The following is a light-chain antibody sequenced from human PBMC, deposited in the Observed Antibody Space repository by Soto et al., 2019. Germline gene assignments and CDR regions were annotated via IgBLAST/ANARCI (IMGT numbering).Light chain of an antibody. CDR1: SSDVAGYNF. CDR2: EVT. V-gene: IGLV2-8*01. J-gene: IGLJ2*01. CDR3: SSYAGSNKFVV. Sequence: QSALTQPPSASGSPGQSVTISCTGTSSDVAGYNFVSWYQQHPGKAPKLMLYEVTKRPSGVPDRFSGSKSGNTASLTVSGLQAEDEGDYYCSSYAGSNKFVVFGGGTKLTVL.